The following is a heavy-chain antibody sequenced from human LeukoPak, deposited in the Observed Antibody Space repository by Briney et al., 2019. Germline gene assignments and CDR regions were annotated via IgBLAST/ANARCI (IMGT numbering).Heavy chain of an antibody. CDR1: GFTFSDYY. CDR2: ISSSGSTI. D-gene: IGHD3-16*02. V-gene: IGHV3-11*04. J-gene: IGHJ6*03. Sequence: GGSLRLSCAASGFTFSDYYMSWIRQAPGKGLEWVSYISSSGSTIYYADSVKGRFTISRDNAKNSLYLQMNSLRAEDTAVYYCARSYRPPPYYYYYMDVWGKGPRSPSP. CDR3: ARSYRPPPYYYYYMDV.